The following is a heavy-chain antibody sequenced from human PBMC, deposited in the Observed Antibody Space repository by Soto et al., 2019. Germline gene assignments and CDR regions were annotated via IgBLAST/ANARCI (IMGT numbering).Heavy chain of an antibody. Sequence: PSETLSLTCTVSGGSISSYYWSWIRQPPGKGLEWIGYIYYSGSTNYNPSLKIRVTISLDTSKNQFSLKLNSMTAADTAVYYCARHNYGSGSTYFDYWGQGTLVTVSS. CDR3: ARHNYGSGSTYFDY. D-gene: IGHD3-10*01. J-gene: IGHJ4*02. CDR2: IYYSGST. V-gene: IGHV4-59*08. CDR1: GGSISSYY.